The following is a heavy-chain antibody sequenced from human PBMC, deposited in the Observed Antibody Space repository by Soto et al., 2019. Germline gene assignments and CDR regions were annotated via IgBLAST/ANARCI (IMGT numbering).Heavy chain of an antibody. CDR2: INPNSGGT. CDR3: ARDRGPTTVVGTYGMDV. D-gene: IGHD4-17*01. CDR1: GYTFTSYG. Sequence: GASVKVSCKAPGYTFTSYGISWVRQAPGQVLEWMGWINPNSGGTNYAQKFQGWVTMTRDTSISTAYMELSRLRSDDTAVYYCARDRGPTTVVGTYGMDVWGQGTTVTVSS. V-gene: IGHV1-2*04. J-gene: IGHJ6*02.